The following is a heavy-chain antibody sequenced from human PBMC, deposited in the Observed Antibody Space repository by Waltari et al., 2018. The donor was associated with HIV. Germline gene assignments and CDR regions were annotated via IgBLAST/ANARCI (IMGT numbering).Heavy chain of an antibody. Sequence: QFQLQVSCQGLVERWERLYLTCTLSGRCISSYYWSWCRQATGKGLDWIGYIYYSGRTKYNPFVESRVTISLDTCKSVFSLDQNSVTAADTAVYCCARSTTGGYGSGLTYWGQGTLVSVSS. D-gene: IGHD3-16*01. CDR1: GRCISSYY. J-gene: IGHJ4*02. V-gene: IGHV4-59*01. CDR3: ARSTTGGYGSGLTY. CDR2: IYYSGRT.